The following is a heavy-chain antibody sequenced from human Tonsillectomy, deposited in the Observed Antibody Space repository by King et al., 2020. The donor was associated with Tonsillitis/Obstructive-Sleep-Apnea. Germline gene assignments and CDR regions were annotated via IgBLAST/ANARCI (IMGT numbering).Heavy chain of an antibody. CDR3: AKDLGYFWDAFDI. J-gene: IGHJ3*02. CDR1: GFTFSSYA. Sequence: VQLVESGGGLVQPGGSLRLSCAASGFTFSSYAMSWVRQAPGKGLEWGSAISGSGGSTYFADSVKGRFTISRDNSKNTLYLQMNSLRAEDTAVYYCAKDLGYFWDAFDIWGQGTMVTVSS. V-gene: IGHV3-23*04. D-gene: IGHD3-3*01. CDR2: ISGSGGST.